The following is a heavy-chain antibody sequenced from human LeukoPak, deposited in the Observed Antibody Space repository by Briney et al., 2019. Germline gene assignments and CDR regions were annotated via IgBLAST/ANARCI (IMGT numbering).Heavy chain of an antibody. V-gene: IGHV3-30*02. CDR2: IRYDGSNK. J-gene: IGHJ4*02. CDR3: AKPAGYSSSWYPNFDY. D-gene: IGHD6-13*01. Sequence: PGGSLRLSCAASGFTFSSYGMHWVRQAPGKGLEWVAFIRYDGSNKYYADSVKGRFTISRDNSKNTLYLQMNSLRAEDTAVYYCAKPAGYSSSWYPNFDYWGRGTLVTVSS. CDR1: GFTFSSYG.